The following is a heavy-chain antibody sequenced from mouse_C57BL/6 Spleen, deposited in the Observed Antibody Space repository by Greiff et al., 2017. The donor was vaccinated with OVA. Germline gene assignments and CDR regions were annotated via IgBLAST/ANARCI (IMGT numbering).Heavy chain of an antibody. V-gene: IGHV3-6*01. Sequence: EVKLQESGPGLVKPSQSLSLTCSVTGYSITSCYYWNWIRQFPGNKLEWMGYISYDGSNNSNPSLKHRISITPDTSTNQFFLRLNSVTAEDTATYYCARVGCGAMDYWGQGTSVTVSS. D-gene: IGHD3-2*02. CDR1: GYSITSCYY. CDR3: ARVGCGAMDY. J-gene: IGHJ4*01. CDR2: ISYDGSN.